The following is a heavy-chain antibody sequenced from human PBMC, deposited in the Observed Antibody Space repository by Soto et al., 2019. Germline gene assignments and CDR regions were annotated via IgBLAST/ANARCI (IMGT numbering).Heavy chain of an antibody. CDR3: ARDRATIKYSSGWYPFHYYGMDV. CDR1: GDSVSSNSAA. V-gene: IGHV6-1*01. CDR2: TYYRSKWYN. J-gene: IGHJ6*02. Sequence: SQTLSLTCAISGDSVSSNSAAWNWIRQSPSRGLEWLGRTYYRSKWYNDYAVSVKSRITINPDTPKNQFSLQLNSVTPEDTAVYYCARDRATIKYSSGWYPFHYYGMDVWGQGTTVTVSS. D-gene: IGHD6-19*01.